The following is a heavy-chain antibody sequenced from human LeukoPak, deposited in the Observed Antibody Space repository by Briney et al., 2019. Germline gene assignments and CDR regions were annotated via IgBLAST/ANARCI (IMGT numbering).Heavy chain of an antibody. J-gene: IGHJ4*01. CDR1: GGSISSYY. CDR2: IYYSGST. V-gene: IGHV4-59*01. Sequence: KSSETLSLTCTVSGGSISSYYWSWIRQPPGKGLEWIGYIYYSGSTNYNPSLKSRVTISVDTSKNQFSLKLSSETAADTAVYYCARMGVGDILTGYYVIDYSGHGTLVTGSS. CDR3: ARMGVGDILTGYYVIDY. D-gene: IGHD3-9*01.